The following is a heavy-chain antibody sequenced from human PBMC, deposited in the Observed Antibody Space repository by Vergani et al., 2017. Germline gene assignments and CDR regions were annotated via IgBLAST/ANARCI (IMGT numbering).Heavy chain of an antibody. CDR1: GYTFTSYG. J-gene: IGHJ6*02. V-gene: IGHV1-69*04. Sequence: QVQLVQSGAEVKKPGASVKVSCKASGYTFTSYGISWVRQAPGQGLEWMGRIIPILGIANYAQKFQGRVTITADKSTSTAYMELSSLRSEDTAVYYCATALGYYYYYGMDVWGQGTTVTVSS. CDR2: IIPILGIA. CDR3: ATALGYYYYYGMDV.